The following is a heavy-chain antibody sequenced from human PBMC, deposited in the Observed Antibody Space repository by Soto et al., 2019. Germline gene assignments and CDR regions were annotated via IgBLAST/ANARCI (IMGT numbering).Heavy chain of an antibody. Sequence: GASVKVSCKASGYTFTSYGISWVRQAPGQGLEWMGWISAYNGNTNYAQKLQGRVTMTTDTSTSTAYMELRSLRSDDTAVYYCARVVAGTEYYYGMDVWGQGTTVTVS. V-gene: IGHV1-18*01. J-gene: IGHJ6*02. CDR1: GYTFTSYG. CDR3: ARVVAGTEYYYGMDV. D-gene: IGHD6-19*01. CDR2: ISAYNGNT.